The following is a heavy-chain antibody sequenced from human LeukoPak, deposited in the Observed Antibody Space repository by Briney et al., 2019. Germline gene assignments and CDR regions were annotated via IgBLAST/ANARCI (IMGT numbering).Heavy chain of an antibody. CDR3: ARQLWSFFGWFDP. D-gene: IGHD5-18*01. CDR1: EFSVGSTY. J-gene: IGHJ5*02. CDR2: IYSGGST. Sequence: GGSLRLSCAASEFSVGSTYMTWVRQAPGKGLEWVSLIYSGGSTYYADSVKGRFTISRDNAKNSVYLQMNSLRAEDTAVYYCARQLWSFFGWFDPWGQGTLVTVSS. V-gene: IGHV3-66*04.